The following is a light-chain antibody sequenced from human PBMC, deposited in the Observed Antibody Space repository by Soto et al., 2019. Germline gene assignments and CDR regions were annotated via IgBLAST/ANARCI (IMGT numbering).Light chain of an antibody. Sequence: EIQMTQSPSTLSASVGDRVTITCRASQSITSWLAWYQQKPGQAPRLLIYDVSSLQSGVPSRFSGSGSATEFTLTISSLQPDDFATYYCRQYESYWTFGQGTKVEIK. V-gene: IGKV1-5*01. CDR1: QSITSW. CDR3: RQYESYWT. J-gene: IGKJ1*01. CDR2: DVS.